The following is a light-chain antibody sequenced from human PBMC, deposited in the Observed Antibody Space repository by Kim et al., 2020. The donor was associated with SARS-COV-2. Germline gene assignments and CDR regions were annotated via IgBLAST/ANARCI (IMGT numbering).Light chain of an antibody. J-gene: IGKJ1*01. CDR3: QQYGTPPRT. CDR1: HSVSFTY. V-gene: IGKV3-20*01. Sequence: SPGDRATMSCSASHSVSFTYFAWYQQKPGQAPRLVIFGASSRAAGIPDRFSGSGSGTDFTLTISRLEPEDFAVYYCQQYGTPPRTFGQGTKVDIK. CDR2: GAS.